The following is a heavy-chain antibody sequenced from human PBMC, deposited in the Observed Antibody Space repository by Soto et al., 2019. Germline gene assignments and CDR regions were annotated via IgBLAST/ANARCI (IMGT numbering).Heavy chain of an antibody. V-gene: IGHV3-30-3*01. CDR3: ARDRRAFSTSCQY. J-gene: IGHJ4*02. CDR1: GLTFSDYA. CDR2: ISYGGTNK. Sequence: QVQLVESGGGVVQPGRSLRLSCAASGLTFSDYAMHWVRQAPGNGLEWVAVISYGGTNKYYADSVKGRFTISRDDSKNTLYLQMNSLRAEDTAVYYCARDRRAFSTSCQYWGQGTLVTVSS. D-gene: IGHD2-2*01.